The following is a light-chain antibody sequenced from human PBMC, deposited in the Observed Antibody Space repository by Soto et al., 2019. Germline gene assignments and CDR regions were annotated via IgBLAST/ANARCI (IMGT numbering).Light chain of an antibody. V-gene: IGKV1-5*01. CDR3: QQYNSYSGT. CDR2: DAS. CDR1: QSITSW. J-gene: IGKJ1*01. Sequence: DIPMPKSPSTLSAFVGDRSTITCRASQSITSWLPWSQQKPGKAPKILIYDASRLESGVPSRFSGSGSRTEFTLAISRLQPDDLATYYCQQYNSYSGTFGEGTKLEIK.